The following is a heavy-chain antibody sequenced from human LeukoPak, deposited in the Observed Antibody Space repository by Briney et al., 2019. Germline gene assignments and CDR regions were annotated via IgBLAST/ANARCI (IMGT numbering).Heavy chain of an antibody. V-gene: IGHV4-30-4*01. CDR2: IYYTGST. CDR3: ARESSGSYAY. CDR1: GASISSGDYY. J-gene: IGHJ4*02. D-gene: IGHD6-19*01. Sequence: PSQTLSLTCTVSGASISSGDYYWSWIRQPPGKGLEWIGYIYYTGSTFYNPSLKSRVTISVDTSMNQFSLNLRSVSAADTAVYYCARESSGSYAYWGQGTLVIVSS.